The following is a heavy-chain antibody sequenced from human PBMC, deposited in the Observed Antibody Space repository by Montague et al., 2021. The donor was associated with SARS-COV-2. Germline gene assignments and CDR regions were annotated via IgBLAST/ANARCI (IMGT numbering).Heavy chain of an antibody. V-gene: IGHV4-34*01. Sequence: CAVYGGSFSDYFWTWIRQPPGKGLEWIGEINHRGTSNYNPSLKSRVSISVDTSKNQFSLYLGSVAAADTAVYYCARGRQHFNMIVVVMTGGEYYFDYWGQGTLVTVSS. CDR2: INHRGTS. CDR3: ARGRQHFNMIVVVMTGGEYYFDY. CDR1: GGSFSDYF. J-gene: IGHJ4*02. D-gene: IGHD3-22*01.